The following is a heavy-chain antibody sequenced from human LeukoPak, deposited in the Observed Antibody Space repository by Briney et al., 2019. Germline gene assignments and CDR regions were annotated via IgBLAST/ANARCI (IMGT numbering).Heavy chain of an antibody. V-gene: IGHV5-51*01. Sequence: GESLKISCNASGYTFTNFWIGWVRQLPGKGLEWMGIIFPDDSDTAYSPSFQGHMTISADKSTNTAFLQWSSLKASDSALYFCVRKYCGGVCSRGGSFDVWGQGTLVTVSS. CDR1: GYTFTNFW. CDR3: VRKYCGGVCSRGGSFDV. J-gene: IGHJ3*01. CDR2: IFPDDSDT. D-gene: IGHD2-21*02.